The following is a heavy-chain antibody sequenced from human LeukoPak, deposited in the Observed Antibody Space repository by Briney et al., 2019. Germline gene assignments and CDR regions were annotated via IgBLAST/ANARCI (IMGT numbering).Heavy chain of an antibody. J-gene: IGHJ4*02. CDR3: ARDLRITMVRGVVLDY. Sequence: ASVKVSCKASGYTFTGYYMHWVRQAPGQGLEWMGWINPNSGGTNYAQKFQGRVTMTRDTSTSTVYMELSSLRSEDTAVYYCARDLRITMVRGVVLDYWGQGTLVTVSS. D-gene: IGHD3-10*01. V-gene: IGHV1-2*02. CDR1: GYTFTGYY. CDR2: INPNSGGT.